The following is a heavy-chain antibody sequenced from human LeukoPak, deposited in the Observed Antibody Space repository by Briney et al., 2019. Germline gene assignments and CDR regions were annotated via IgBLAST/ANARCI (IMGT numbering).Heavy chain of an antibody. CDR3: ARTLGYCSGGSCRSFDY. CDR1: GYSISSGYY. Sequence: NPSETLSLTCAVSGYSISSGYYWGWIWPPPGKGLEWIGSIYHSGSSGSTYYNPSLKSRVTISVDTSKNQFSLKLSSVTAADTAVYYCARTLGYCSGGSCRSFDYWGQGTLVTVSS. J-gene: IGHJ4*02. D-gene: IGHD2-15*01. CDR2: IYHSGSSGST. V-gene: IGHV4-38-2*01.